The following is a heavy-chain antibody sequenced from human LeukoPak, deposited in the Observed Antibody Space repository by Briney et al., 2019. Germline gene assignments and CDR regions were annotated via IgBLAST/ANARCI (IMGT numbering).Heavy chain of an antibody. Sequence: TLSLTCTVSGGSISSGGYYWSWIRQHPGKGLEWIGYIYYSGSTYYNPSFKSRVTISVDTSKNQFSLKLSSVTAADTAVYYCARVRYSYGPLDYWGQGTLVTVSS. CDR3: ARVRYSYGPLDY. D-gene: IGHD5-18*01. J-gene: IGHJ4*02. CDR2: IYYSGST. V-gene: IGHV4-31*03. CDR1: GGSISSGGYY.